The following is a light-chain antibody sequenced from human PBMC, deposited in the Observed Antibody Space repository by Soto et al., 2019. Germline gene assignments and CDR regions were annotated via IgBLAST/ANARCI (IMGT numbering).Light chain of an antibody. Sequence: EIVMTQSPATLSVSPGERATLSCRASQSVSSNLVWYQQKPGQAPRLLIYGASTRATGIPARFSGSGSGTEVTLTISSLQSEDFVVYYCQQYNNWPLTFGGGTKVQIK. CDR2: GAS. CDR1: QSVSSN. CDR3: QQYNNWPLT. J-gene: IGKJ4*01. V-gene: IGKV3-15*01.